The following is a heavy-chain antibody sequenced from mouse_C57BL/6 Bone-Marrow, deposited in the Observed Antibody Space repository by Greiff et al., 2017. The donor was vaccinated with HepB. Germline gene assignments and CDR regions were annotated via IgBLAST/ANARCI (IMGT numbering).Heavy chain of an antibody. D-gene: IGHD1-1*01. CDR3: ARRITTVVHFDY. CDR1: GYTFTSYW. J-gene: IGHJ2*01. CDR2: IYPGSGST. Sequence: QVQLQQPGAELVKPGASVKMSCKASGYTFTSYWITWVKQRPGQGLEWIGDIYPGSGSTNYNEKFKSKATLTVDTSSSTAYMQLSSLTSEDSAVYYCARRITTVVHFDYWGQGTTLTVSS. V-gene: IGHV1-55*01.